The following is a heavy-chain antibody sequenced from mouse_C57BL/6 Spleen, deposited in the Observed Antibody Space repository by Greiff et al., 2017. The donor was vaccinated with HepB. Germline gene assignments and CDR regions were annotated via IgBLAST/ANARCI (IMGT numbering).Heavy chain of an antibody. CDR2: IDPSDSYT. V-gene: IGHV1-59*01. Sequence: VQLQQPGAELVRPGTSVKLSCKASGYTFTSYWMHWVKQRPGQGLEWIGVIDPSDSYTNYNQKFKGKATLTVDTSSSTAYMQLSSLTSEDSAVYYCARDGKGVYAMDYWGQGTSVTVSS. D-gene: IGHD2-3*01. CDR3: ARDGKGVYAMDY. J-gene: IGHJ4*01. CDR1: GYTFTSYW.